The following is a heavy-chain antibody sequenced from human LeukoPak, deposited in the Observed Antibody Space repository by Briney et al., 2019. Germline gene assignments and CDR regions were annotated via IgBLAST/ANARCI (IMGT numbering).Heavy chain of an antibody. D-gene: IGHD1-26*01. V-gene: IGHV3-74*01. CDR3: ARSGRGGGFDI. CDR1: GFTLSSYG. J-gene: IGHJ3*02. Sequence: GGSLRLSCAGSGFTLSSYGMHWVRQGPGKGLVWVSRIYSEGSRTTYADSVRGRFTISGDNAKNTLYLQMNSLRADDTAVYYFARSGRGGGFDIWGQGTMVTVSS. CDR2: IYSEGSRT.